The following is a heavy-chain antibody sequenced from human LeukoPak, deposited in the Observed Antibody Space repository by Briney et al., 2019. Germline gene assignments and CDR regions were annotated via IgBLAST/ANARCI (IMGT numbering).Heavy chain of an antibody. Sequence: GGSLRLPCAASGFTFSNAWMSWVRQAPGKGLEWVGRIKSKTDGGTIDYAAPVKGRFTISRDDSKNTLYLQMNSLKTEDTAVYYCTTLTVTTTSYNWFDPWGQGTLVTVSS. J-gene: IGHJ5*02. V-gene: IGHV3-15*01. CDR3: TTLTVTTTSYNWFDP. D-gene: IGHD4-17*01. CDR1: GFTFSNAW. CDR2: IKSKTDGGTI.